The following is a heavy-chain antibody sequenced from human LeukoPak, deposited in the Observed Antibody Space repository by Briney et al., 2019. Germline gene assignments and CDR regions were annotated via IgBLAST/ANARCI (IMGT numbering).Heavy chain of an antibody. Sequence: SETLSLTCTVSGGSISSSSYYWGWIRQPPGKGLEWIGSIYYSGSTYYNPSLKSRVTISVDTSKNQFSLKLSSVTAADTAVYYCARQDILTGYPPYYFDYWGQGTLVTVSS. D-gene: IGHD3-9*01. CDR3: ARQDILTGYPPYYFDY. V-gene: IGHV4-39*01. CDR1: GGSISSSSYY. J-gene: IGHJ4*02. CDR2: IYYSGST.